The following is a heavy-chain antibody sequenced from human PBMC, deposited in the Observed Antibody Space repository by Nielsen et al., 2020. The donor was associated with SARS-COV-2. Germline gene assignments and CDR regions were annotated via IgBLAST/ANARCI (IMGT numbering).Heavy chain of an antibody. J-gene: IGHJ4*02. CDR2: ISAYNGNT. Sequence: ASVKVSCKASGYTFTSYGISWVRQAPGQGLEWMGWISAYNGNTNYAQKLQGRVTMTTDTSTSTVYLELSSLISEDTAVYYFAREGGDISSSEVDYWGQGTLVTVSS. CDR3: AREGGDISSSEVDY. D-gene: IGHD6-6*01. V-gene: IGHV1-18*01. CDR1: GYTFTSYG.